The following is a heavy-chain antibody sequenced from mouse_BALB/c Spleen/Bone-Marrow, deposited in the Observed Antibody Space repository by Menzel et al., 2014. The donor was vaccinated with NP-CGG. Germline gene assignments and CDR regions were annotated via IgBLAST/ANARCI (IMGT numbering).Heavy chain of an antibody. Sequence: VQLKESGAELVKPGASVKLSCTASGFNIKDTYMHWVKRRPEQGLEWIGRIYPANGDTKYDPKFQGKATITADTSSDTAYLQLSSLTSEDTAVYYCARYGNGLMDYWGQGTSVTVSS. CDR2: IYPANGDT. V-gene: IGHV14-3*02. CDR3: ARYGNGLMDY. D-gene: IGHD2-1*01. CDR1: GFNIKDTY. J-gene: IGHJ4*01.